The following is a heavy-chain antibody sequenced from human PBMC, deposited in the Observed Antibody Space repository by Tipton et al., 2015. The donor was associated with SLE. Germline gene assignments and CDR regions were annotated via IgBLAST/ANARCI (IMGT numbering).Heavy chain of an antibody. V-gene: IGHV4-59*01. D-gene: IGHD6-13*01. J-gene: IGHJ4*02. CDR1: GGSISSYY. Sequence: TPSLTCTVSGGSISSYYCSWIRQPPGKGLEWIGYIYYSGSTNYNPSLKSRVTISVDTSKNQFSLKLSSVTAADTAVYYCARGWGSWPYYFDYWGQGTLVTVSS. CDR3: ARGWGSWPYYFDY. CDR2: IYYSGST.